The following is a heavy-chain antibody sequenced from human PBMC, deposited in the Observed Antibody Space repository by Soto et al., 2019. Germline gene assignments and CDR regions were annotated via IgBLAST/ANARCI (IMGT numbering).Heavy chain of an antibody. CDR2: TYHSGNP. V-gene: IGHV4-30-2*01. Sequence: QLQLQESGSRLVKSSETLSLTCAVSGDTISTGGYSWAWIRQPPGKALEWIGHTYHSGNPYYNPPLKCLVIISVGSSKYQFSLTLRSVTAAAPAVSYCSRGTYGDYVGSSDTWGQGTLVTVSP. CDR1: GDTISTGGYS. CDR3: SRGTYGDYVGSSDT. D-gene: IGHD4-17*01. J-gene: IGHJ5*02.